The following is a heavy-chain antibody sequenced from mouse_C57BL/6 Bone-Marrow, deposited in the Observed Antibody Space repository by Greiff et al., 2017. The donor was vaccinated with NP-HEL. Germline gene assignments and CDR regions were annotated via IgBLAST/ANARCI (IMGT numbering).Heavy chain of an antibody. J-gene: IGHJ2*01. Sequence: SLPLSFSSSFFPFRPSPLSLFRHPPATRLEWVATISGGGGNPYYPDSVKGRFTISRDNAKNTLYLQMSSLRSEDTALYYCASLWLRGYYFDYWGQGTTLTVSS. CDR1: FFPFRPSP. CDR2: ISGGGGNP. CDR3: ASLWLRGYYFDY. V-gene: IGHV5-9*01. D-gene: IGHD2-2*01.